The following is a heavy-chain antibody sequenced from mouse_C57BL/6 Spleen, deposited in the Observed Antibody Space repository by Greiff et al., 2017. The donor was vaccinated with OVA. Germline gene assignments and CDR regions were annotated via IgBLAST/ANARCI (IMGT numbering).Heavy chain of an antibody. CDR2: IHPNSGST. Sequence: VHLVESGAELVKPGASVKLSCKASGYTFTSYWMHWVKQRPGQGLEWIGMIHPNSGSTNYNEKFKSKATLTVDKSSSTAYMQLSSLTSEDSAVYYGARSNYGNSYYAMDYWGQGTSVTVSS. J-gene: IGHJ4*01. D-gene: IGHD2-1*01. CDR3: ARSNYGNSYYAMDY. V-gene: IGHV1-64*01. CDR1: GYTFTSYW.